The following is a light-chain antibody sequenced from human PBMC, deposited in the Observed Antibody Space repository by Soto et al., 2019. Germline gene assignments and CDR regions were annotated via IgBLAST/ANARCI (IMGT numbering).Light chain of an antibody. J-gene: IGKJ1*01. Sequence: EIVMTQSPATLSVSPGERATLSCRASQVIFSNVAWYQQKPGQAPRLLIYGASTRASFIPGRFSGSGSGTDFTLTISSLQSEDFAVYSCQQYHDWPWTFGQGTKVEIK. CDR3: QQYHDWPWT. V-gene: IGKV3-15*01. CDR2: GAS. CDR1: QVIFSN.